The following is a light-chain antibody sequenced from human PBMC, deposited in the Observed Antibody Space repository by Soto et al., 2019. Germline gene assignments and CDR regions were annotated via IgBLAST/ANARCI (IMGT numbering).Light chain of an antibody. CDR1: TSDVGGYNY. J-gene: IGLJ2*01. Sequence: QSALIQPRSVSGSPGQSVTISCTGTTSDVGGYNYVSWYQQHPGKAPKLMIYDVNKRPSGVPDRFSGSKSGNTASLTISGLQAEDEADYYCCSYAGSYTFVFGGGTKLTVL. CDR2: DVN. CDR3: CSYAGSYTFV. V-gene: IGLV2-11*01.